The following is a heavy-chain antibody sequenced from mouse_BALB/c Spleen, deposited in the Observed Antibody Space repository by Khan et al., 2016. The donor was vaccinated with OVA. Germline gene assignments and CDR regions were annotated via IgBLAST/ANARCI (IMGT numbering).Heavy chain of an antibody. Sequence: QVQLQQSGAELARPGASMRMSCKAFGYTFTSNTMHWIKQRPGQGLEWIGYINPRSGYTNYNQNFKDKATLTADKSSSTAYMQLSSLTSEDSAVYCCARRTTGYTMDSWGQGTSVTVSS. J-gene: IGHJ4*01. CDR2: INPRSGYT. CDR1: GYTFTSNT. V-gene: IGHV1-4*01. CDR3: ARRTTGYTMDS. D-gene: IGHD2-14*01.